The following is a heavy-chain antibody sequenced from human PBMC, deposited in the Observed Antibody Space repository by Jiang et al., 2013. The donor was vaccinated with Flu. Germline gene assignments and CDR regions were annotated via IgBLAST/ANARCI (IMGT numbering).Heavy chain of an antibody. D-gene: IGHD2-15*01. CDR3: ARGYCSGDSCYPFDFDY. CDR1: GGSISNYY. J-gene: IGHJ4*02. Sequence: PGLVKPSETLSLTCTVSGGSISNYYWSWIRQPPGKGLEWIAYIYYSGSTNYNPSLKSRVTISLDTSENQFSLKLTSVTAADTAVYYCARGYCSGDSCYPFDFDYWGQG. CDR2: IYYSGST. V-gene: IGHV4-59*01.